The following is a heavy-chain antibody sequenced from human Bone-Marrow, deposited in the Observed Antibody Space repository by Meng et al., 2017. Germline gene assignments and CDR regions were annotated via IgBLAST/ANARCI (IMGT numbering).Heavy chain of an antibody. Sequence: GESLKISCAASGFTFSSYAMHWVRQAPGKGLEWVAVISYDGSNKYYADSVKGRFTISRDNSKNTLYLQMNSLRAEDTAVYYCARAAYSSSWYRGYYFDYWGQGTPVTVSS. CDR2: ISYDGSNK. V-gene: IGHV3-30*04. D-gene: IGHD6-13*01. CDR1: GFTFSSYA. J-gene: IGHJ4*02. CDR3: ARAAYSSSWYRGYYFDY.